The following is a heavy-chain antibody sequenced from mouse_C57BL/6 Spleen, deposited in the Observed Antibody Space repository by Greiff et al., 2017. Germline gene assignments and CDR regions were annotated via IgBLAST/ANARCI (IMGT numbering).Heavy chain of an antibody. Sequence: ESGAELVKPGASVKISCKASGYAFSSYWMNWVKQRPGKGLEWIGQIYPGDGDTNYNGKFKGKATLTADKSSSTAYMQLSSLTSEDSAVYFCARERDGYAYYFDYWGQGTTLTVSS. V-gene: IGHV1-80*01. CDR1: GYAFSSYW. CDR2: IYPGDGDT. J-gene: IGHJ2*01. D-gene: IGHD2-2*01. CDR3: ARERDGYAYYFDY.